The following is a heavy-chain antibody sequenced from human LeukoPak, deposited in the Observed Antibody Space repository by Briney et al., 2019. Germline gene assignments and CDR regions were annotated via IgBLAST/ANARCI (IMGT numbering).Heavy chain of an antibody. CDR3: ARDPTMVRGEGYFDY. CDR1: GGTFSGYA. CDR2: IIPIFGTA. D-gene: IGHD3-10*01. J-gene: IGHJ4*02. V-gene: IGHV1-69*05. Sequence: ASVKVSCKASGGTFSGYAISWVRQAPGQGLEWMGGIIPIFGTANYAQKLQGRVTMTTDTSTSTAYMELRSLRSDDTAVYYCARDPTMVRGEGYFDYWGQGTLVTVSS.